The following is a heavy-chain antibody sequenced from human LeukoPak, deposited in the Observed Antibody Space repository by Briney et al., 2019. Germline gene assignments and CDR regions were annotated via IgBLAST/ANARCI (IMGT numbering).Heavy chain of an antibody. CDR3: ARLWFGELSPHLY. CDR2: INPNSGGT. D-gene: IGHD3-10*01. CDR1: GYTFTGYY. Sequence: ASVKVSCKASGYTFTGYYMHWVRQAPGQGLGWMGWINPNSGGTNYAQKFQGRVTMTRDTSISTAYMELSRLRSDDTAVYYCARLWFGELSPHLYWGQGTLVTVSS. J-gene: IGHJ4*02. V-gene: IGHV1-2*02.